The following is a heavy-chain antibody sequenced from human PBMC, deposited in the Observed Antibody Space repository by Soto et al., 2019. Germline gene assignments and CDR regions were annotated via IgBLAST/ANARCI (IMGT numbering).Heavy chain of an antibody. CDR2: VDDSGTT. CDR1: AGSMRNYY. D-gene: IGHD2-15*01. J-gene: IGHJ5*02. CDR3: SRDVSCSGGSCYPNDWFDP. V-gene: IGHV4-59*01. Sequence: QVQLQQSGPGLVKPSETLSLTCSVSAGSMRNYYWSWIRQPPGKGLVWIGNVDDSGTTKYNPSLRSRVTISVDTSTNQFSLKLSSVIAADTAVYYCSRDVSCSGGSCYPNDWFDPWGQGTLVTVSS.